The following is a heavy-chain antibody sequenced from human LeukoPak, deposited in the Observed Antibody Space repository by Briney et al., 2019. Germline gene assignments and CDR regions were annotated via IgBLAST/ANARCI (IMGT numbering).Heavy chain of an antibody. Sequence: GGSLRLSCAASGFTFSNYAMHWVRQAPGKGLEWVAVISYDGSNKYHADSVKGRFTISRDNSKNTLYLQMNSLRAEDTAVYYCARDHRGVRDYFDYWGQGTLVTVSS. D-gene: IGHD3-10*01. J-gene: IGHJ4*02. CDR1: GFTFSNYA. CDR3: ARDHRGVRDYFDY. V-gene: IGHV3-30-3*01. CDR2: ISYDGSNK.